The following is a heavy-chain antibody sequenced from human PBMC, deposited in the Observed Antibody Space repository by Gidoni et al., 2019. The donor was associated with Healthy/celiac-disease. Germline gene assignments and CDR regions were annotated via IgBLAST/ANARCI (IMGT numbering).Heavy chain of an antibody. Sequence: EVQLVESGGGLLQPGGSLRLSCAASGFTFSSYSMNWVRQAPGKGLEGVSYISSSSRTIYYADSVKGRFTISRDNAKNSLYLQMNSLRAEDTAVYYCARGAGDASGYYDVDAFDIWGQGTMVTVSS. V-gene: IGHV3-48*01. CDR3: ARGAGDASGYYDVDAFDI. CDR2: ISSSSRTI. D-gene: IGHD3-3*01. J-gene: IGHJ3*02. CDR1: GFTFSSYS.